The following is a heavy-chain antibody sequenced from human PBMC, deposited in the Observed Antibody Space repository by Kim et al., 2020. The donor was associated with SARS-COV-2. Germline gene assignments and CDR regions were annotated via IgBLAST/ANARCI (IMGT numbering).Heavy chain of an antibody. J-gene: IGHJ4*02. CDR1: GFTFGDYA. CDR3: TRLNWNYLDGDY. Sequence: GGSLRLSCTASGFTFGDYAMSWVRQAPGKGLEWVGFIRSKAYGGTTEYAASVKGRFTISRDDSDSIAYLQMNSLKTEDTAVYYCTRLNWNYLDGDYWGQGTLVTVYS. V-gene: IGHV3-49*04. D-gene: IGHD1-7*01. CDR2: IRSKAYGGTT.